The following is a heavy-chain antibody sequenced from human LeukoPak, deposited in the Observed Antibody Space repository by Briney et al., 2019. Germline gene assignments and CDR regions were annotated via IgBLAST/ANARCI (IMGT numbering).Heavy chain of an antibody. CDR1: GFTFSTYG. D-gene: IGHD2-15*01. V-gene: IGHV3-30*02. J-gene: IGHJ6*03. CDR2: IRYDGSNK. Sequence: PGGSLRLSCAASGFTFSTYGMHWVRQAPGKGLEWVAFIRYDGSNKYADSVKGRFTISRDNSKNTLFLQMNSLRAEATAVYYCAKDGGTHGEYYSYYMDVWGKGTTVTVSS. CDR3: AKDGGTHGEYYSYYMDV.